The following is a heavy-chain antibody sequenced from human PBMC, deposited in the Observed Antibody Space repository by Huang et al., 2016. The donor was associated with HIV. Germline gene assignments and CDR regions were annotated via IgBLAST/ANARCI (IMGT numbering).Heavy chain of an antibody. CDR3: ARVKNTAMEPDWYFDL. V-gene: IGHV3-13*01. J-gene: IGHJ2*01. CDR1: GFTFSSYD. CDR2: IGNSGDT. Sequence: EVQLVESGGGLVQPGGSLRLSCAASGFTFSSYDMHWVRQATGKGLEWVSGIGNSGDTNYPGSVKGRFTISRENAKSSLYLQMNSLRAGDTAVYYCARVKNTAMEPDWYFDLWGRGTLITVSS. D-gene: IGHD5-18*01.